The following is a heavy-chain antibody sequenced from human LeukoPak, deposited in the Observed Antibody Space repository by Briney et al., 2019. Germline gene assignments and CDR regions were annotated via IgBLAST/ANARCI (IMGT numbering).Heavy chain of an antibody. Sequence: ASVKVSCKASGYTFTGYYMHWVRQAPGQGLEWMGRINPNSGGTNYAQKFQGRVTVTRDTSISTAYMELSRLRSDDTAVYYCARLGYCSSTSCYDMGYWGQGTLVTVSS. V-gene: IGHV1-2*06. J-gene: IGHJ4*02. D-gene: IGHD2-2*01. CDR1: GYTFTGYY. CDR2: INPNSGGT. CDR3: ARLGYCSSTSCYDMGY.